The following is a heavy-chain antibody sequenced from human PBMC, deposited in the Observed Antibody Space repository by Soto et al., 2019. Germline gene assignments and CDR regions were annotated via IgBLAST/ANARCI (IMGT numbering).Heavy chain of an antibody. V-gene: IGHV4-39*01. CDR2: IYYSGST. D-gene: IGHD6-13*01. J-gene: IGHJ4*02. CDR1: GGSISSSSYY. CDR3: ARHGHSREQPLDY. Sequence: QLQLQESGPGLVKPSETLSLTCTVSGGSISSSSYYWGWIRQPPGKGLEWIGSIYYSGSTYYNPSLKSRVTISVDTSKNQFSLKLSSVTAADTAVYYCARHGHSREQPLDYWGQGTLVTVSS.